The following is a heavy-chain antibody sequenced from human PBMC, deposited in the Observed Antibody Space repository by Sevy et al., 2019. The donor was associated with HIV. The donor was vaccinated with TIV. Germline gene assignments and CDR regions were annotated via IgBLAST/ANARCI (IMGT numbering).Heavy chain of an antibody. CDR2: ISTSGTYK. V-gene: IGHV3-21*01. CDR3: ARDLNDYNNYMYSFDY. Sequence: GGSLRLSCAVSGFTFSSYSMNWVRQAPGKGLEWVSFISTSGTYKYYADSVKGRFTISRDNAKNSLFLQMNSLRAYDTAVYYCARDLNDYNNYMYSFDYWGQGTLVTVSS. J-gene: IGHJ4*02. D-gene: IGHD4-4*01. CDR1: GFTFSSYS.